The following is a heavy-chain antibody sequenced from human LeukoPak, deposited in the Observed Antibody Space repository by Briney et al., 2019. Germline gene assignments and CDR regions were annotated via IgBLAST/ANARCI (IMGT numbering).Heavy chain of an antibody. J-gene: IGHJ4*02. CDR1: GFTFSSYN. V-gene: IGHV3-21*04. Sequence: GGSLRLSCAASGFTFSSYNMNWVRQAPGKGLEWVASISSSNYIYYADSMKGRFTISRDNSKNTLYLQLNSLRAEDTAVYYCARDSLSGPPDFWGQGTLVTVSS. CDR3: ARDSLSGPPDF. CDR2: ISSSNYI. D-gene: IGHD5/OR15-5a*01.